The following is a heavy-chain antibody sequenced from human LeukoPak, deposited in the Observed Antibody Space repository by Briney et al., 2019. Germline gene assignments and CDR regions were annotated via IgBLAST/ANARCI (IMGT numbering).Heavy chain of an antibody. CDR1: GFTFDDYA. V-gene: IGHV3-9*01. Sequence: PGGSLRLSCAASGFTFDDYAMHWVRQAPGKGLEWVSGISWNSGSIGYADSVKGRFTISRDNAKNSLYLQMNSLRAEDTALYYCAKDFHPLYSSSWYDYWGQGTLVTVSS. J-gene: IGHJ4*02. D-gene: IGHD6-13*01. CDR3: AKDFHPLYSSSWYDY. CDR2: ISWNSGSI.